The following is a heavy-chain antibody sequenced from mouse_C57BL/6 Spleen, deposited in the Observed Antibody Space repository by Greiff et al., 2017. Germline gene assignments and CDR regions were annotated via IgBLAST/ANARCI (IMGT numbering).Heavy chain of an antibody. J-gene: IGHJ2*01. CDR1: GFNIKDYY. CDR3: ASDYSNFYFDY. Sequence: EVQLQQSGAELVKPGASVKLSCTASGFNIKDYYMPWVKQRTEQGLEWIGRIDPEDGETKYAPKFQGKATITADTSSNTAYLQLSSLTSEDTAVYYCASDYSNFYFDYWGQGTTLTVSS. D-gene: IGHD2-5*01. V-gene: IGHV14-2*01. CDR2: IDPEDGET.